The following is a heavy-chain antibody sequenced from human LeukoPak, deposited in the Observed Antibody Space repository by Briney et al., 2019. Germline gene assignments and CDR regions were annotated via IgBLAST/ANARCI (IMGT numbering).Heavy chain of an antibody. CDR3: ARDRYGSGNYWTTPDY. D-gene: IGHD3-10*01. CDR1: GFTFSSYG. CDR2: ISYDGSNK. V-gene: IGHV3-30*03. J-gene: IGHJ4*02. Sequence: AGGSLRLSCAASGFTFSSYGMHWVRQAPGKGLEWVAVISYDGSNKYYADSVKGRFTISRDNSKNTLYLQMSSLRIEDTSVYFCARDRYGSGNYWTTPDYWGQGTQVTVSS.